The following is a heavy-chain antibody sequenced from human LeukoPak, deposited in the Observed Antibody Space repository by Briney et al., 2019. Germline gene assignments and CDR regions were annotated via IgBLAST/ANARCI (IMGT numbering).Heavy chain of an antibody. CDR2: IRQDGSEK. V-gene: IGHV3-7*01. D-gene: IGHD3-3*01. CDR1: GXTFSSYW. J-gene: IGHJ6*02. Sequence: PGGSLRLSCAASGXTFSSYWMSWVRQAPGKGLEWVANIRQDGSEKYYVDSVKGRFTISRDNAKNSLYLQMNSLRAEDTAVFYCAKEFDFWSGSSYFYYGMDVWGQGTTVTVSS. CDR3: AKEFDFWSGSSYFYYGMDV.